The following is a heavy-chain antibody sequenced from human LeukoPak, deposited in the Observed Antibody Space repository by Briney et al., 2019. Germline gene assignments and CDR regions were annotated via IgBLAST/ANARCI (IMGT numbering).Heavy chain of an antibody. D-gene: IGHD5/OR15-5a*01. CDR2: INYSGNT. Sequence: SQTLSLTCTVSGGSISSGGHYWSWIRQHPGKGLEWIGYINYSGNTYYNPSLKSRVTISVDTSKNQFSLKLSSVTAADTAVYYCATKLSTDPHYFDYWGQGILVTVSS. J-gene: IGHJ4*02. CDR3: ATKLSTDPHYFDY. CDR1: GGSISSGGHY. V-gene: IGHV4-31*03.